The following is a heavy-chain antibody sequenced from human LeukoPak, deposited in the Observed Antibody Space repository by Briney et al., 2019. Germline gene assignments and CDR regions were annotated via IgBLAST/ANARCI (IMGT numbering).Heavy chain of an antibody. J-gene: IGHJ6*02. CDR3: ARDPPTPDPVIAAAGTTPKDYYCYGMDV. D-gene: IGHD6-13*01. Sequence: PGGSLRLSCAGSGFTFSNYWMHWVRQAPGKGLEWVSVIWYDGSNKYYADSVKGRFTISRDNSKNTLYLQMNSLSAEDTAVYYCARDPPTPDPVIAAAGTTPKDYYCYGMDVWGQGTTVTVSS. CDR2: IWYDGSNK. V-gene: IGHV3-33*08. CDR1: GFTFSNYW.